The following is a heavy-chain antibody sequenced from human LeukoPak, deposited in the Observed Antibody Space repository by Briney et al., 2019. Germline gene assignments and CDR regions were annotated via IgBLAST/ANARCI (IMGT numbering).Heavy chain of an antibody. V-gene: IGHV4-30-2*01. CDR2: IYHSGST. CDR3: ASGSGDGGNYFDY. D-gene: IGHD3-10*01. Sequence: KTSETLSLTCTVSGGSISSSSYSWSWIRQPPGKGLEWIGYIYHSGSTYYNPSLKSRVTISVDRSKNQFSLKLSSVTAADTAVYYCASGSGDGGNYFDYWGQGTLVTVSS. CDR1: GGSISSSSYS. J-gene: IGHJ4*02.